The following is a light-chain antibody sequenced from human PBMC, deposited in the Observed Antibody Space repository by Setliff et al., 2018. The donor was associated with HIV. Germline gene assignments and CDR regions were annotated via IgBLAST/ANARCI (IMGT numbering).Light chain of an antibody. CDR3: SSYASSNTLP. J-gene: IGLJ1*01. V-gene: IGLV2-14*01. CDR1: SSDVGGYSY. CDR2: EVR. Sequence: QSALAQPASVSGSPGQSITISCTGTSSDVGGYSYVSWYQQHPGKAPKLIIYEVRNRPSGVSNRFSGSKSGNTASLTISGPQAEDEADYYCSSYASSNTLPFGTGTKVTVL.